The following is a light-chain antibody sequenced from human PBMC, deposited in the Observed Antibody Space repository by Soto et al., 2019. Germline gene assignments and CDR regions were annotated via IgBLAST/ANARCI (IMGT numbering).Light chain of an antibody. CDR1: SYNIGKNL. CDR2: EVN. Sequence: QSALTQPPSASGTPGQRVTISCSGGSYNIGKNLVYWYQQHPGKAPKLMIFEVNKRPSGVSNRFSGSKSGNTASLTISGLKVEDEADYYCCSSGGSPTYVFGTGTKLTVL. J-gene: IGLJ1*01. CDR3: CSSGGSPTYV. V-gene: IGLV2-23*02.